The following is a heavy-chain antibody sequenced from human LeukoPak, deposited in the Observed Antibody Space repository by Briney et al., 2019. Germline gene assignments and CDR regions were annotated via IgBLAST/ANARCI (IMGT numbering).Heavy chain of an antibody. CDR3: ARIGYDHYFDY. D-gene: IGHD5-12*01. J-gene: IGHJ4*02. CDR2: INPNSGGT. CDR1: GYTFTDYY. Sequence: ASVKVSCKASGYTFTDYYLHWVRQAPGQGLEWMGWINPNSGGTNYAQTFQGRVTMTRDTSITTAYLELSRLRSDDTAVYYCARIGYDHYFDYWGQGTLVTVSS. V-gene: IGHV1-2*02.